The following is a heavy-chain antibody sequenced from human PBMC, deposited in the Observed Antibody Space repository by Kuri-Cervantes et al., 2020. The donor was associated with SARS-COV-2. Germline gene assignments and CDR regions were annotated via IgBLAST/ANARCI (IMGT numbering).Heavy chain of an antibody. CDR2: IETSDVYT. CDR1: GLRFSSQT. CDR3: ARDSADFWSGPSDY. V-gene: IGHV3-23*01. Sequence: GESLKISCAVSGLRFSSQTMSWVRQAPGKGLEWVSSIETSDVYTYYADSVRGRFTMSRDNSKNSLFLQMNSLRAEDTAVYYCARDSADFWSGPSDYWGQGTLVTVSS. D-gene: IGHD3-3*01. J-gene: IGHJ4*02.